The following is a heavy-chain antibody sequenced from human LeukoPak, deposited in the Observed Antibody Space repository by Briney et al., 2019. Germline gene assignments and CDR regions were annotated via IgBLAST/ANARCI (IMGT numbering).Heavy chain of an antibody. D-gene: IGHD3-10*01. CDR2: IYYSGST. CDR1: GGSISSYY. CDR3: ARELLSGLYYYYYMDV. Sequence: KSSETLSLTCTVSGGSISSYYWSWIRQPPGKGLEWIGYIYYSGSTNYNPSLKSRVTISVDTSKNQFSLKLSSVTAADTAVYYCARELLSGLYYYYYMDVWGKGTTVTISS. J-gene: IGHJ6*03. V-gene: IGHV4-4*08.